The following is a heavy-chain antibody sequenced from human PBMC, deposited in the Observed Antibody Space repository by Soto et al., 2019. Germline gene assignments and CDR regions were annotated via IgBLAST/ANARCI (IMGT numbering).Heavy chain of an antibody. D-gene: IGHD1-26*01. Sequence: GGSLRLSCAASGFTFRIYSMHWVRQSPGKGLEWVAVMWYDGTNKYYGESVKGRFTISRDNSENTLYLQMNSLRVEDTAVYYSPTAAPSGPQGGSVVIGGPGTLLTVSS. CDR1: GFTFRIYS. J-gene: IGHJ3*02. CDR3: PTAAPSGPQGGSVVI. V-gene: IGHV3-33*01. CDR2: MWYDGTNK.